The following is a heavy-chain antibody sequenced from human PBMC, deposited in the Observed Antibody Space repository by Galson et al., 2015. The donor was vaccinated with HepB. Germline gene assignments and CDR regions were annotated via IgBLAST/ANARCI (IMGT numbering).Heavy chain of an antibody. V-gene: IGHV3-30-3*01. CDR1: GFTFSSYA. CDR3: ARPLAAGRPYYFDF. Sequence: SLRLSCAASGFTFSSYAMHWVRQSPGEGLDWVAVISYHGSEIYYADSVRGRFTISRDNSRNTLYLQMNSLRIEDTSMYYCARPLAAGRPYYFDFWGQGTMVTVSS. D-gene: IGHD6-6*01. J-gene: IGHJ3*01. CDR2: ISYHGSEI.